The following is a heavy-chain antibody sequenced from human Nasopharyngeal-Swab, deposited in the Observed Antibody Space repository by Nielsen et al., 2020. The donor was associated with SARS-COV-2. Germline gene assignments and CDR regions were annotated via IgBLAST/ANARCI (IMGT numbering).Heavy chain of an antibody. CDR3: ARVWFGELLPIDY. D-gene: IGHD3-10*01. Sequence: GESLKISCAASGFTFSSYWMSWVRQAPGKGLEWVANIKQDGSEKYYVDSAKGRFTISRDNAKNSLYLQMNSLRAEDTAVYYCARVWFGELLPIDYWGQGTLVTVSS. J-gene: IGHJ4*02. V-gene: IGHV3-7*01. CDR2: IKQDGSEK. CDR1: GFTFSSYW.